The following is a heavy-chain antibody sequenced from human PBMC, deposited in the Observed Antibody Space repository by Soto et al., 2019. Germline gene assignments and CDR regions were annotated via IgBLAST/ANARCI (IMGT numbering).Heavy chain of an antibody. CDR3: ATRAGAPAD. J-gene: IGHJ4*02. CDR1: GFSFNTYW. D-gene: IGHD6-25*01. Sequence: RLSCAASGFSFNTYWMSWIRQAPGKGLEWVANINEDGNKQNYVDSVRGRFTISRDNAKTSVHLQMNSLRVEDTAVYYCATRAGAPADWGQGPLVTVYS. CDR2: INEDGNKQ. V-gene: IGHV3-7*01.